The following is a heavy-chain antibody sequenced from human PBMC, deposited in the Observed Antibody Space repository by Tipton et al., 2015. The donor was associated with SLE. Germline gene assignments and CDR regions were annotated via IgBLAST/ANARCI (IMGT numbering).Heavy chain of an antibody. Sequence: TLSLTCTVSGGSISRSTFFWGWIRQPPGKGLEWIGNIYNSERNYSNPSLNRVTISVDATKNQFSLKVISVTAADTAVYYCARHRDYGANPHSFDIWGQGTMVTVSS. CDR1: GGSISRSTFF. V-gene: IGHV4-39*07. CDR3: ARHRDYGANPHSFDI. CDR2: IYNSERN. D-gene: IGHD4/OR15-4a*01. J-gene: IGHJ3*02.